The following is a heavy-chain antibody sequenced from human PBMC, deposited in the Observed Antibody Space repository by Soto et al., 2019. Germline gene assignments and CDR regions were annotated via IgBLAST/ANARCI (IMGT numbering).Heavy chain of an antibody. Sequence: AETLSLTCTVSGGSVSSGNYYWTWIRQPPGKGPEWVGYIHYSGSTNHNPSLKSRVTMSVDTAKNQFSLELTSVTAADTAVYYCASYTSGRSGPALDVWGQGTTVTVSS. V-gene: IGHV4-61*01. CDR1: GGSVSSGNYY. J-gene: IGHJ6*02. D-gene: IGHD3-10*01. CDR2: IHYSGST. CDR3: ASYTSGRSGPALDV.